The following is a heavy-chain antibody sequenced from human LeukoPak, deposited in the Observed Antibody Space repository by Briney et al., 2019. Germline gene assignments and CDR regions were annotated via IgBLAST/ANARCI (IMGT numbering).Heavy chain of an antibody. J-gene: IGHJ4*02. Sequence: GASVKVSCKVSGYTLTELSMHWVRQAPGKGLEWMGGFDPEDGETIYAQKFQGRVTMTEDTSTDTAYMGLSSLRSEDTAVYYCAGDSQTRYDYFDYWGQGTLVTVSS. D-gene: IGHD3-3*01. CDR2: FDPEDGET. CDR3: AGDSQTRYDYFDY. V-gene: IGHV1-24*01. CDR1: GYTLTELS.